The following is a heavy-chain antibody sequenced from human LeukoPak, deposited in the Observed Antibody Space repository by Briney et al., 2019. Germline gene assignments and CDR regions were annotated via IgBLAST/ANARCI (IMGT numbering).Heavy chain of an antibody. D-gene: IGHD6-13*01. V-gene: IGHV3-30*02. CDR1: GFTFSSYG. Sequence: GGSLRLSCAASGFTFSSYGMHWVRQAPGKGLEWVTVIRYDGSNKYYADSVKGRFTISRDNSKNTLYLQMNSLRAEDTAVYYCAKEYRYSSSWYGDFDYWGQGTLVTVSS. CDR3: AKEYRYSSSWYGDFDY. CDR2: IRYDGSNK. J-gene: IGHJ4*02.